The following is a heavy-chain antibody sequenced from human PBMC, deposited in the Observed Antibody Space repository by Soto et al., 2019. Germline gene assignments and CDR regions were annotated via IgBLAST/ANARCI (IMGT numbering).Heavy chain of an antibody. CDR1: GFTFSSYG. CDR3: AKDPWGIKTGGYFDY. Sequence: QVQLVESGGGVVQPGRSLRLSCAASGFTFSSYGMHWVRQAPGKGLEWVAVISYDGSNKYYADSVKGRFTISRDNSKNTLYLQMNSLRAEDTAVYYCAKDPWGIKTGGYFDYWGQGTLVTVSS. J-gene: IGHJ4*02. D-gene: IGHD3-16*01. CDR2: ISYDGSNK. V-gene: IGHV3-30*18.